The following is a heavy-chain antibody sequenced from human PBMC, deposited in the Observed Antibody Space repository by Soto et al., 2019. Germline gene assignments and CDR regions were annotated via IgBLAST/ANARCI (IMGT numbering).Heavy chain of an antibody. Sequence: EVQLVESGGGLVQPGGSLRLSCTASEFTFSNYWMYWVRQAPGKGLVWVSRINSDGSTTSYADSVKGRFTISRDNAKNTLYLQMNSLRAEDTAVYYCARSPRSGWYYFDYWGQGTLVTVSS. V-gene: IGHV3-74*01. J-gene: IGHJ4*02. CDR1: EFTFSNYW. CDR2: INSDGSTT. D-gene: IGHD6-19*01. CDR3: ARSPRSGWYYFDY.